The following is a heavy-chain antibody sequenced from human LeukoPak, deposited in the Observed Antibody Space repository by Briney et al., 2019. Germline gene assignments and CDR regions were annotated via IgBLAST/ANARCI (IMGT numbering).Heavy chain of an antibody. CDR2: ISWNSGSI. CDR1: GFTFDDYA. Sequence: GRSLRLSCAASGFTFDDYAMHWVRQAPGKGLEWVSGISWNSGSIGYADSVKGRFTISRDNAKNSLYLQMNSLRAEDTALYYCAKQGNSGSYYFDYFDYWGQGTLVTVSS. CDR3: AKQGNSGSYYFDYFDY. V-gene: IGHV3-9*01. J-gene: IGHJ4*02. D-gene: IGHD1-26*01.